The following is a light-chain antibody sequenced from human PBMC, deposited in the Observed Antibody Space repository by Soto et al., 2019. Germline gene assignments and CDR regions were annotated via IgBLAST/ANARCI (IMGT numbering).Light chain of an antibody. CDR1: LPINNY. CDR2: AAS. J-gene: IGKJ1*01. CDR3: QQYGSSGT. Sequence: DIQMTQSPSSLSASVGDRFTITCRVSLPINNYLAWYQETPGKIPNVLIYAASTLQAGVPSRLSGSGSGTDFTLTISRLEPEDFAVYYCQQYGSSGTFGQGTKVDI. V-gene: IGKV1-27*01.